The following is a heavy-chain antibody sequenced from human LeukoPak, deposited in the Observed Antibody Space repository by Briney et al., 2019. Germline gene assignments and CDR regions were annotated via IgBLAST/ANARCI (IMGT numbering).Heavy chain of an antibody. J-gene: IGHJ4*02. V-gene: IGHV3-15*01. D-gene: IGHD4-17*01. CDR1: GFSFSNAW. CDR3: ITDPGDYENF. CDR2: IKSKSDGETR. Sequence: GGSLRLSCAASGFSFSNAWMSWVRQAPGKGLEWVGRIKSKSDGETRDYAAPVRGRFAISRDDPKNTLFLLMNSLKTDDTAVYFCITDPGDYENFWGQGTLVTVSS.